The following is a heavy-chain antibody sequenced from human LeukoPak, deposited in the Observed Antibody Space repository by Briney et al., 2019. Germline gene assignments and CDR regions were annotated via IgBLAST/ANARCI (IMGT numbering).Heavy chain of an antibody. V-gene: IGHV1-69*05. CDR1: GGTFSSYA. J-gene: IGHJ4*02. CDR3: ARWDYCSGGSCYSPYFDY. CDR2: IIPIFGTA. D-gene: IGHD2-15*01. Sequence: GASVKVSCKASGGTFSSYAISWVRQAPGQGLEWMGGIIPIFGTANYAQKFQGRVTITTDESTSTAYMELSSLRSEDTAVYYCARWDYCSGGSCYSPYFDYWGQGTLVTVSS.